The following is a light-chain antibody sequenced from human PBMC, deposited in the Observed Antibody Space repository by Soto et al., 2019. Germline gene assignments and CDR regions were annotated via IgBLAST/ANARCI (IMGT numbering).Light chain of an antibody. J-gene: IGLJ3*02. CDR1: SSDVGTYNL. CDR2: EGS. CDR3: CSYAGSYTWV. Sequence: QSVLTQPASVSGSPGQSITISCAGTSSDVGTYNLVSWYQQHPGKAPKLIIYEGSKRPSGVSNRFSGSKSGNTASLTISGLQADDESDYYCCSYAGSYTWVFGGGTKVTVL. V-gene: IGLV2-23*01.